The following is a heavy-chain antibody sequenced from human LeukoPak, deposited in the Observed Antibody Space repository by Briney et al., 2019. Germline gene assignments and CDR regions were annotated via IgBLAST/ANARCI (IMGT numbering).Heavy chain of an antibody. CDR1: GFTLRSYA. V-gene: IGHV3-74*01. CDR3: ATYSGAYSSGWPHY. D-gene: IGHD6-19*01. J-gene: IGHJ4*02. Sequence: RAGGSLRLSCAASGFTLRSYAMSWVRQAPGKGLEWVSHISSDGSSTRYADSVKGRFTISRDNAKNTLYLQMSSLRAEDTAVYYCATYSGAYSSGWPHYWGQGTLVTVSS. CDR2: ISSDGSST.